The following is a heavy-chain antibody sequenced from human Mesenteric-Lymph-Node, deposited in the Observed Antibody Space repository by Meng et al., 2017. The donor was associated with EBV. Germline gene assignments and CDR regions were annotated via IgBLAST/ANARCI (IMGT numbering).Heavy chain of an antibody. CDR3: ARDGKVGYGMDV. V-gene: IGHV1-69*01. CDR1: GGNLNIYT. D-gene: IGHD1-26*01. Sequence: QVQLVETGAEEKKPGSSVRVSCKASGGNLNIYTITWVRQAPGQGLEWMGGIIPIFGTANYAQRFQGRVTITADESTSTAYMELSSLRSEDTAVYYCARDGKVGYGMDVWGQGTRVTVSS. J-gene: IGHJ6*02. CDR2: IIPIFGTA.